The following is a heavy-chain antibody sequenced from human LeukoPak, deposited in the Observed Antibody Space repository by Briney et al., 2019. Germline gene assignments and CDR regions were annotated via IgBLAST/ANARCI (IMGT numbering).Heavy chain of an antibody. J-gene: IGHJ6*02. V-gene: IGHV3-30*18. CDR2: ISYDGSNK. CDR1: GFTFSSYG. Sequence: PGGSLRLSCAASGFTFSSYGMHWVRQAPGKGLEWVAVISYDGSNKYYADSVKGRFTISRDNSKNTLYLQMNSLRAEDTAVYYCAKEDAYYYFGMDVWGQGTTVTVSS. CDR3: AKEDAYYYFGMDV.